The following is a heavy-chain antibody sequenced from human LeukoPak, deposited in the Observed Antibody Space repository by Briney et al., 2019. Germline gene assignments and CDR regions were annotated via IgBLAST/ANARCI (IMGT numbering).Heavy chain of an antibody. CDR1: GGSFSGYY. CDR3: ARGSGYYPIYYFDY. Sequence: SETLSLTCAVYGGSFSGYYWSWIRQPLGKGLEWIGYIYYSGNTNYNPSLKSRVTISEDTSKNQFSLKLTSVTAADTAVFYCARGSGYYPIYYFDYWGQGTLVTVSS. J-gene: IGHJ4*02. CDR2: IYYSGNT. V-gene: IGHV4-59*01. D-gene: IGHD3-22*01.